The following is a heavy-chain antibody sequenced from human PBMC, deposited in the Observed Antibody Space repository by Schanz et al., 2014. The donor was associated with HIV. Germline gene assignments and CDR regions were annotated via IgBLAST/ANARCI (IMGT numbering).Heavy chain of an antibody. J-gene: IGHJ4*02. Sequence: QVQLVQPGAEVKKPGSSVKVSCKASGGTFSSNAISWVRQAPGQGLEWMGGINPKTGGTHLAQMFQGRVAVTRDTSINTAYLEVPRLTSDDTAVFYCARSRYHQFLGYFDLWGQGSLVTVSA. D-gene: IGHD3-22*01. CDR3: ARSRYHQFLGYFDL. CDR2: INPKTGGT. V-gene: IGHV1-2*02. CDR1: GGTFSSNA.